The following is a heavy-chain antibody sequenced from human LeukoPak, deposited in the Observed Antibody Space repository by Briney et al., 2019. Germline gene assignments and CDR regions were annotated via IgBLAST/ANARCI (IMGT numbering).Heavy chain of an antibody. CDR2: INPNSGGT. Sequence: GASVKVSCKASGYTFTGYYMHWVRQAPGQGLEWMGWINPNSGGTNYAQKFQGRVTMTRDTSISTAYMELSRLRSDDTAVYYCAREKGSLNIIVVVPAAIDAFDIWGQGTMVTASS. J-gene: IGHJ3*02. D-gene: IGHD2-2*01. CDR1: GYTFTGYY. V-gene: IGHV1-2*02. CDR3: AREKGSLNIIVVVPAAIDAFDI.